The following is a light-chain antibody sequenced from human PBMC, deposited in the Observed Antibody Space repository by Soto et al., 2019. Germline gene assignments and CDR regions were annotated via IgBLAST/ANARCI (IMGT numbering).Light chain of an antibody. CDR2: DTS. J-gene: IGLJ1*01. V-gene: IGLV7-46*01. CDR3: SSYTTSSTRV. CDR1: TGAVTSGHY. Sequence: AVVTQEPSLTVSPGGTVTLTCGSSTGAVTSGHYPYWFQQKPGQAPRTLIYDTSNKHSWTPARFSGSLLGGKAALTLSGAQPEDEAEYYCSSYTTSSTRVFGPGTKVTV.